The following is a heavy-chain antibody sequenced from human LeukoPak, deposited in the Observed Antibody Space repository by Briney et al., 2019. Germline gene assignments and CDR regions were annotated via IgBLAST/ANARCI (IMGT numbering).Heavy chain of an antibody. D-gene: IGHD1-1*01. CDR3: ARGPELDYYYYYMDV. CDR2: IYTSGST. V-gene: IGHV4-61*02. J-gene: IGHJ6*03. CDR1: GGSISSGSYY. Sequence: SETLSLTCTVSGGSISSGSYYWSWIRQPAGKGLEWIGRIYTSGSTNYNPSLKSRVTISVDTSKNQFSLKLSSVTAADTAVYYCARGPELDYYYYYMDVWGKGTTVTVSS.